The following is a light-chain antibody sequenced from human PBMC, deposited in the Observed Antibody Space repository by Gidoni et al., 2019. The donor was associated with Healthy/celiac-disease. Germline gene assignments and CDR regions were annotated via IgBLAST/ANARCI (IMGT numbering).Light chain of an antibody. J-gene: IGLJ2*01. CDR3: QSYDSSLSGSV. CDR1: SSNIGAGYD. V-gene: IGLV1-40*01. Sequence: QSVLTQPPSVSGAPGQRVTISCTGSSSNIGAGYDVHWYQRLPGTAPKLLIYGNSNRPSGVPDRFSGSKSGTSASRAITGLQAEDEADYYCQSYDSSLSGSVFGGGTKLTVL. CDR2: GNS.